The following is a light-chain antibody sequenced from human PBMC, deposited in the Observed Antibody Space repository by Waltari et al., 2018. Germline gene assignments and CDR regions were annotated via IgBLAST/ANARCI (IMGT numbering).Light chain of an antibody. CDR3: QSYDGDRSWV. Sequence: FILTQSHSVSESPGRTVTISCSGSVCSLATIYVQWYQQRPGSAPTTVIYADNQRPSGVPDRFSGSVDSSSNSASLTISGLQTEDEADYYCQSYDGDRSWVFGGGTKLTVL. V-gene: IGLV6-57*02. J-gene: IGLJ3*02. CDR2: ADN. CDR1: VCSLATIY.